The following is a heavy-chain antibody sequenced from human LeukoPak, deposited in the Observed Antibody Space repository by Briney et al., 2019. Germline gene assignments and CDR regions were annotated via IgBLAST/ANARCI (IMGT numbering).Heavy chain of an antibody. J-gene: IGHJ4*02. CDR1: GFTFSTYW. D-gene: IGHD4-11*01. CDR3: ARVRTVSTAFDY. CDR2: INSDGSST. Sequence: GGSLRLSCAAPGFTFSTYWMHWVRQAPGKGLVWVSRINSDGSSTSYADSVKGRFTISRDNAKNTLYLQMNSLRAEDTAVYYCARVRTVSTAFDYWGQGTLVTVSS. V-gene: IGHV3-74*01.